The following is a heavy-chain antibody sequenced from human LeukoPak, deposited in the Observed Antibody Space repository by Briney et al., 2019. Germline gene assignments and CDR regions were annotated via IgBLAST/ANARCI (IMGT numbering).Heavy chain of an antibody. CDR1: GFTFSSYG. CDR3: ARDPIVVVPAAIFFSYYYYYGMDV. CDR2: IWYDGSNK. D-gene: IGHD2-2*02. Sequence: GGSLRLSCAASGFTFSSYGMHWVRQAPGKGLEWVAVIWYDGSNKYYADSVKGRFTISRDNSKNTLYLQMNSLRAEDTAVYYCARDPIVVVPAAIFFSYYYYYGMDVWGQGTTVTVSS. V-gene: IGHV3-33*01. J-gene: IGHJ6*02.